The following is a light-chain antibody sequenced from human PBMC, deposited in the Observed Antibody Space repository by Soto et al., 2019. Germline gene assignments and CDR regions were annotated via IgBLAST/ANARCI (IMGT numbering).Light chain of an antibody. CDR3: SSHPSSSTSYV. Sequence: QSALTQPASVSGSPGQSITISCTGTSSDVGGYNYVSWYQQHPGKAPKLMIYDVSNRPSGVSNRFSGSKSGNTASLTISGLQAEDAADYYCSSHPSSSTSYVFGTGTKLTVL. V-gene: IGLV2-14*01. CDR2: DVS. J-gene: IGLJ1*01. CDR1: SSDVGGYNY.